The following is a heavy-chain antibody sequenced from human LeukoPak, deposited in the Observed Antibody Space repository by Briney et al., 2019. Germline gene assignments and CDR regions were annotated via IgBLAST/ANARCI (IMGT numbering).Heavy chain of an antibody. D-gene: IGHD1-26*01. V-gene: IGHV1-2*02. CDR3: AREPVGIENCFDP. Sequence: GASVKVSCKTSGYTFSYYYIHWVRQAPGQGLEWMGWMHPNSGGTSYAQKFQGRVTMTRDTSISTAYMELSRLRSDDTAVYYCAREPVGIENCFDPWGQGTLVTVSS. CDR1: GYTFSYYY. J-gene: IGHJ5*02. CDR2: MHPNSGGT.